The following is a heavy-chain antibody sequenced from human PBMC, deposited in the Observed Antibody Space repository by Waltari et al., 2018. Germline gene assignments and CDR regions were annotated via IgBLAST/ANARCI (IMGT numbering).Heavy chain of an antibody. CDR2: LGGNAGGA. J-gene: IGHJ6*02. CDR3: AKDRQVHPFYGLDV. CDR1: GVIISDYA. V-gene: IGHV3-23*01. Sequence: EVQLLESGGGLVQPGGALRLSCAGSGVIISDYAMSVVRQAPGRGLEWVSGLGGNAGGAYYADSVKGRFTISRDNSKNTLYLQMNSLRPEDKAVYYCAKDRQVHPFYGLDVWGQGTTVTVS.